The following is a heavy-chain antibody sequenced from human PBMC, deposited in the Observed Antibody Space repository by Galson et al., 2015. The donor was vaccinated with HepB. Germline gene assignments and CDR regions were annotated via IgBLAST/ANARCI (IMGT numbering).Heavy chain of an antibody. D-gene: IGHD2-2*01. CDR2: ISSSSSYI. Sequence: SLRLSCAASGFTFSSYSMNWVRQAPGKGLEWVSSISSSSSYIYYADSVKGRFTISRDNAKNSLYLQMNSLRAEDTAVYYCARGTLGYCSSISCYGNYYYMDVWGKGTTVTVSS. CDR3: ARGTLGYCSSISCYGNYYYMDV. V-gene: IGHV3-21*01. J-gene: IGHJ6*03. CDR1: GFTFSSYS.